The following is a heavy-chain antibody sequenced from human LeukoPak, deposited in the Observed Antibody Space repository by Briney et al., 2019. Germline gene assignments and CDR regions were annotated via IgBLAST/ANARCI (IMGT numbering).Heavy chain of an antibody. CDR3: ATDPPFRFERGPAGIWFDP. J-gene: IGHJ5*02. CDR1: GYTLTELS. D-gene: IGHD3-10*01. V-gene: IGHV1-24*01. CDR2: FDPEDGET. Sequence: GASVKVSCKVSGYTLTELSMHWVRQAPGKGLEWMGGFDPEDGETIYAQKFQGRVTMTEDTSTDTAYMELSSLRSEDTAVYYCATDPPFRFERGPAGIWFDPWGQGTLVTVSS.